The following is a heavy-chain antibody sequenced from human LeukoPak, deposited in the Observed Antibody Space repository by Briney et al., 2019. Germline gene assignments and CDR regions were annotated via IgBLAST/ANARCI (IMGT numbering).Heavy chain of an antibody. Sequence: SETLSLTCAVSGASISSTNWWSWVRQPPGKGLEWIGEIYHSGTTNYNPSLKSRVTISVDTSKNEFSLKVNSVTAADTAVYFCARQADFGGVIVSSWFDPWGEGAQVTVSS. J-gene: IGHJ5*02. CDR1: GASISSTNW. D-gene: IGHD3-16*02. CDR3: ARQADFGGVIVSSWFDP. V-gene: IGHV4-4*02. CDR2: IYHSGTT.